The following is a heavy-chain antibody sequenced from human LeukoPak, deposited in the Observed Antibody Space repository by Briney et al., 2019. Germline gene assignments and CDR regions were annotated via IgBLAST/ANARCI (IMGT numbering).Heavy chain of an antibody. CDR1: GFAFRNYNMN. V-gene: IGHV4-39*01. Sequence: GSLRLSCTASGFAFRNYNMNWIRQPPGKGLEWIGSIYYSGSTYYNPSLKSRVTISVDTSKNQFSLKLSSVTAADTAVYYCARHKLGYCSGGSCSFDYWGQGTLVTVSS. D-gene: IGHD2-15*01. CDR3: ARHKLGYCSGGSCSFDY. CDR2: IYYSGST. J-gene: IGHJ4*02.